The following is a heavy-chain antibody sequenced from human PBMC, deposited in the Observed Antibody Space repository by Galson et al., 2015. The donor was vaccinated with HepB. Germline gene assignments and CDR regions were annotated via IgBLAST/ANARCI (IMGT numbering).Heavy chain of an antibody. J-gene: IGHJ6*02. Sequence: SVKVSCKASGYTFTSYAMNWVRQAPGQGLEWMGWINTNTGNPTYAQGFTGRFVFSLDTSVSTAYLQISILKAEDTAVYYCARQTSSADLYYYYYYGMDVWRQVTTLTVSS. CDR2: INTNTGNP. CDR1: GYTFTSYA. V-gene: IGHV7-4-1*02. CDR3: ARQTSSADLYYYYYYGMDV. D-gene: IGHD6-13*01.